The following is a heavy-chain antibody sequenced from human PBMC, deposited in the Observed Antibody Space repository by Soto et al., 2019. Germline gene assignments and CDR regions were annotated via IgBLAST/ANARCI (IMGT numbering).Heavy chain of an antibody. CDR2: ISYTGRT. CDR1: GGSINSGAYY. V-gene: IGHV4-31*03. D-gene: IGHD6-13*01. CDR3: ARVSATGTRWIDP. J-gene: IGHJ5*02. Sequence: QVQLQESGPGLVKPSQTLSLTCSVSGGSINSGAYYWGWISQHPGKGLEWIGYISYTGRTYSNPSLQSRVTIALDMSESQFSLKLTSVTAADTAVYFCARVSATGTRWIDPWGQGTLVTVSP.